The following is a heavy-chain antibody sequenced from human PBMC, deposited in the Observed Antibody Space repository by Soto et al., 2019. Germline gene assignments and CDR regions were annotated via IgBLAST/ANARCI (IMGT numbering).Heavy chain of an antibody. CDR2: INHSGST. V-gene: IGHV4-34*01. J-gene: IGHJ4*02. Sequence: TSETLSLTCAVYGGSFSGYYWSWIRQPPGKGLEWIGEINHSGSTNYNPSLKSRVTISVDTSKNQFSLKLSSVTAADTAVYYCARFDYWGQRTLVTVSS. CDR1: GGSFSGYY. CDR3: ARFDY.